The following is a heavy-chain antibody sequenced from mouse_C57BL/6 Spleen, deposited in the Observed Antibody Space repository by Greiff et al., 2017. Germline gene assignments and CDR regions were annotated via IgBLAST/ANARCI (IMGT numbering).Heavy chain of an antibody. D-gene: IGHD2-3*01. Sequence: EVKLQESGPGLVKPSQSLSLTCSVTGYSITSGYYWNWIRQFPGNKLEWMGYISYDGSNNYNPSLKNRISITRDTSKNQFFLKLNSVTTEDTATYDCARGSYDGYYLYYFDYWGQGTTLTVSS. J-gene: IGHJ2*01. V-gene: IGHV3-6*01. CDR3: ARGSYDGYYLYYFDY. CDR1: GYSITSGYY. CDR2: ISYDGSN.